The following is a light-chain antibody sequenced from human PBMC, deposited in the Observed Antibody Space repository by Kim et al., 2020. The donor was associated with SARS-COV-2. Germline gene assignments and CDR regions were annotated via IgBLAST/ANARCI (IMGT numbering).Light chain of an antibody. Sequence: APGKTARITSWGNNIGSKSVHWYQQKPGQAPVLVIYYDSDRPSGIPERFSGSNSGNKATLTISRVEAGDEADYYCQVWDSSSDHRVFGGGTKVTVL. CDR1: NIGSKS. J-gene: IGLJ3*02. CDR2: YDS. CDR3: QVWDSSSDHRV. V-gene: IGLV3-21*04.